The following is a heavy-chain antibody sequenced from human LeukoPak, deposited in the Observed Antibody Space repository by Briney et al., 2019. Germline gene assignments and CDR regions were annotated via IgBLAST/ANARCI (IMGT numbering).Heavy chain of an antibody. CDR1: GFTFSSFW. J-gene: IGHJ5*02. Sequence: GGSLRLSCAASGFTFSSFWMHWVRQAPGKGLVWVSRINSDGSSTSYADSVKGRFTTSRDNAKNTLYLQMNSLRVEDTAVYYCARAATYYGSGSYLFDPWGQGTLVTVSS. CDR3: ARAATYYGSGSYLFDP. D-gene: IGHD3-10*01. CDR2: INSDGSST. V-gene: IGHV3-74*01.